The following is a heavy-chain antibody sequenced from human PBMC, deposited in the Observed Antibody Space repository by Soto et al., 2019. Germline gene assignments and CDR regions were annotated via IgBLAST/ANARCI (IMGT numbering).Heavy chain of an antibody. CDR2: MNPNSGNT. CDR3: AGPGKKQ. Sequence: QVQLVQSGAEVKKPGASVKVSCKASGYTFTSYDINWVRQATGQGLEWMGWMNPNSGNTGYAQKFQGRVTMTRDTSISTADMELCSLRADDTAVNDCAGPGKKQWGQGTPVTVSS. J-gene: IGHJ4*02. V-gene: IGHV1-8*01. CDR1: GYTFTSYD.